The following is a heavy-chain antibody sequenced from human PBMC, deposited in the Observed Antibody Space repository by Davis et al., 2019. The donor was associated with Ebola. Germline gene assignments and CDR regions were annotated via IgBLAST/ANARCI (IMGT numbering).Heavy chain of an antibody. CDR3: AKDRVPAADAFDI. V-gene: IGHV3-7*01. J-gene: IGHJ3*02. D-gene: IGHD2-2*01. CDR2: IKQDGSEK. Sequence: GESLKISCAASGFTFSSYWMIWVRQAPGKGLEWVANIKQDGSEKYYVDSVKGRFTISRDNAKNSLYLQMNSLRAEDTAVYYCAKDRVPAADAFDIWGQGTMVTVSS. CDR1: GFTFSSYW.